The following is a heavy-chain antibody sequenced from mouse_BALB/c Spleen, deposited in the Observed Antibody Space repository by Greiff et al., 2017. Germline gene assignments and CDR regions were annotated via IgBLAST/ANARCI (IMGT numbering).Heavy chain of an antibody. Sequence: DVQLVESGGGLVQPGGSLKLSCAASGFTFSSYGMSWVRQTPGKALEWLGFIRNKANGYTTEYSASVKGRFTISRDNSQSILYLQMNTLRAEDSATYYCARDTTGPFDYWGQGTTLTVSS. D-gene: IGHD4-1*01. J-gene: IGHJ2*01. CDR1: GFTFSSYG. CDR3: ARDTTGPFDY. V-gene: IGHV7-3*02. CDR2: IRNKANGYTT.